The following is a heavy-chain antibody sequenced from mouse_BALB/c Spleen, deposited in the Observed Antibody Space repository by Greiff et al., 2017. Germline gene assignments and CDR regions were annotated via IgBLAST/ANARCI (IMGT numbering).Heavy chain of an antibody. CDR2: ISSGGST. J-gene: IGHJ2*01. CDR1: GFTFSSYA. Sequence: EVNLVESGGGLVKPGGSLKLSCAASGFTFSSYAMSWVRQTPEKRLEWVASISSGGSTYYPDSVKGRFTISRDNARNILYLQMSSLRSEDTAMYYCARGGNYDYFDYWGQGTTLTVSS. V-gene: IGHV5-6-5*01. CDR3: ARGGNYDYFDY. D-gene: IGHD2-1*01.